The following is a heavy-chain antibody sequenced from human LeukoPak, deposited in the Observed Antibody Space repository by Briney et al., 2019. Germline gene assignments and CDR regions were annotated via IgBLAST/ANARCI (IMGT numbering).Heavy chain of an antibody. D-gene: IGHD1-14*01. Sequence: SETLSLTCAVYGGSFSGYYWSWIRQPPGKGLEWIGEINHSGSTNYNPSLKSRVTMSVDTSKNQFSLKLSSVTAADTAVYYCARENQTDSRYFDYWGQGTLVTVSS. J-gene: IGHJ4*02. CDR2: INHSGST. CDR1: GGSFSGYY. CDR3: ARENQTDSRYFDY. V-gene: IGHV4-34*01.